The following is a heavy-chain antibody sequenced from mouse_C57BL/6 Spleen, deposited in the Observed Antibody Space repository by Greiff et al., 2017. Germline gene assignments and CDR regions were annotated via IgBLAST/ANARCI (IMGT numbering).Heavy chain of an antibody. CDR1: GFTFSDYY. Sequence: DVKLVESGGGLVQPGGSLKLSCAASGFTFSDYYMYWVRQTPEKRLEWVAYISTGGGSTYYPDTVKGRFTISRDNAKNTLYLQMSRLKSEDTAMYYCARRHSNNWYFDVWGTGTTVTVSS. J-gene: IGHJ1*03. CDR2: ISTGGGST. V-gene: IGHV5-12*01. CDR3: ARRHSNNWYFDV. D-gene: IGHD2-5*01.